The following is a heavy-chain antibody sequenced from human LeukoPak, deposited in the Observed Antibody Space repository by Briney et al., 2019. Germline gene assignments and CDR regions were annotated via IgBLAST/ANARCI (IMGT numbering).Heavy chain of an antibody. Sequence: SETLSLTCAVYGGSFSGYYWSWIRQPPGKGLEWIGEINHSGSTNYNPSLKGRVTISVDTSKNQFSLKLSSVTAADTAVYYCARGCWWVYYYDSSGYYGYWGQGTLVTVSS. CDR3: ARGCWWVYYYDSSGYYGY. D-gene: IGHD3-22*01. J-gene: IGHJ4*02. CDR1: GGSFSGYY. V-gene: IGHV4-34*01. CDR2: INHSGST.